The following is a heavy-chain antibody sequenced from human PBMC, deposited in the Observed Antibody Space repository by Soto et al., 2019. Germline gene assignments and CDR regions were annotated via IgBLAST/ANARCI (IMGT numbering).Heavy chain of an antibody. CDR3: ASRDPGTSVDY. D-gene: IGHD1-7*01. CDR2: XYXTXXX. J-gene: IGHJ4*02. V-gene: IGHV4-4*02. Sequence: SETLSLTCAVSGGSFTSNNWWTWVRQTPGQGLEWXGEXYXTXXXNXXPSLKSRVTISLDKSEKQISLKVTSLTAADTAVYYCASRDPGTSVDYWGQGTLVTVSS. CDR1: GGSFTSNNW.